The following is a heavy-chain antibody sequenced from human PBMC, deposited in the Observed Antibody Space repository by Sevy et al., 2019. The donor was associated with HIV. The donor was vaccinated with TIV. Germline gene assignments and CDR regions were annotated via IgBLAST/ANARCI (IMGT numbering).Heavy chain of an antibody. J-gene: IGHJ5*02. CDR3: ARGSGSKTWFDH. CDR1: GGTFSSYA. Sequence: ASVKVSCKTSGGTFSSYAISWVRQAPGQGLEWMGGFIPIFGTANYAQKFQGRVTITADESTSAAYMDLSSLRSEDTAVYYCARGSGSKTWFDHWGQGTLVTVSS. V-gene: IGHV1-69*13. D-gene: IGHD5-12*01. CDR2: FIPIFGTA.